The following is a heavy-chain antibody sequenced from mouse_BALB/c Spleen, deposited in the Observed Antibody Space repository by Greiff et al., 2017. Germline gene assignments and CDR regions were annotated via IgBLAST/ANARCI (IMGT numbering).Heavy chain of an antibody. CDR3: ARDSDYNGVTWTTERRGYFDD. CDR2: ISSGGSYT. Sequence: EVQLVESGGDLVKPGGSLKLSCAASGFSFSSYGMSWVRQTPDKRLEWVATISSGGSYTYYPDRVKGRFTISRDNAKNTLYLQMSSLKSEDTAMYYCARDSDYNGVTWTTERRGYFDDWGQGTTLTVAS. J-gene: IGHJ2*01. V-gene: IGHV5-6*01. D-gene: IGHD2-4*01. CDR1: GFSFSSYG.